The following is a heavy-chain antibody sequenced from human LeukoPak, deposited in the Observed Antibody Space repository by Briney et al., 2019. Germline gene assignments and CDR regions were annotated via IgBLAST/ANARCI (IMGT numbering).Heavy chain of an antibody. Sequence: GASVKVSCKASGYTFTSYDINWVRQATGQGLEWMGWMNPNSGNTGYAQKFQGRVTMTRNTSISTAYMELSRLSSEDTAVYYCARAEDQLLNDAFDIWGQGTMVTVSS. CDR1: GYTFTSYD. D-gene: IGHD2-2*01. V-gene: IGHV1-8*01. CDR3: ARAEDQLLNDAFDI. J-gene: IGHJ3*02. CDR2: MNPNSGNT.